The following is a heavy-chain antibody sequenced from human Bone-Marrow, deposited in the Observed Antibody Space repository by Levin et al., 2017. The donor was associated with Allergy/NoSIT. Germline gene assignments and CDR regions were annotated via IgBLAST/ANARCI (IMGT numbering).Heavy chain of an antibody. CDR1: GGSFSGYY. V-gene: IGHV4-34*01. J-gene: IGHJ6*02. Sequence: SQTLSLTCAVYGGSFSGYYWSWIRQPPGKGLEWIGEINHSGSTNYNPSLKSRVTISVDTSKNQFSLKLSSVTAADTAVYYCARGKGAARPPPGSYYYGMDVWGQGTTVTVSS. D-gene: IGHD6-6*01. CDR2: INHSGST. CDR3: ARGKGAARPPPGSYYYGMDV.